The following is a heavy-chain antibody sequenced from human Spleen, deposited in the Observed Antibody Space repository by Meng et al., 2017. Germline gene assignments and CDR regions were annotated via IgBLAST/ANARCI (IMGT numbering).Heavy chain of an antibody. CDR2: INHSGST. V-gene: IGHV4-34*01. CDR1: GGSFSGYY. Sequence: QVQLQPWGAVLLKPSETLSLTCAVYGGSFSGYYWSWIRQPPGKGLEWIGEINHSGSTNYNPSLESRATISVDTSQNNLSLKLSSVTAADSAVYYCARGPTTMAHDFDYWGQGTLVTVSS. J-gene: IGHJ4*02. D-gene: IGHD4-11*01. CDR3: ARGPTTMAHDFDY.